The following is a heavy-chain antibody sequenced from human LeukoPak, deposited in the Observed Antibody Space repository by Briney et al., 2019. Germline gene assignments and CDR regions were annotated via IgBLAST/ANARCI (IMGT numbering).Heavy chain of an antibody. CDR3: ARDVMVRGVITRLDY. V-gene: IGHV3-48*04. CDR2: ISSSSSTI. CDR1: GFTFSSYS. D-gene: IGHD3-10*01. J-gene: IGHJ4*02. Sequence: PGGSLRLSCAASGFTFSSYSMNWVRQAPGKGLEWVSYISSSSSTIYYADSVKGRFTISRDNAKNSLYLQMNSLRAEDTAVYYCARDVMVRGVITRLDYWGQGTLVTVPS.